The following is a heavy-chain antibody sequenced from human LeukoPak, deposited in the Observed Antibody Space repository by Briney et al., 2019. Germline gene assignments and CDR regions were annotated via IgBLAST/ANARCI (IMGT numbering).Heavy chain of an antibody. CDR1: GGSFSNYY. V-gene: IGHV4-34*01. CDR3: ARRWNYGRNYYIDV. D-gene: IGHD1-7*01. J-gene: IGHJ6*02. Sequence: SETLSLTCAVYGGSFSNYYWNWIRQPPGKGLEWLGEINDNGRANYNPSLMSRVTVSVDTSKNQFSLRLTSVTATDTAVYYCARRWNYGRNYYIDVWGQGATVSVSS. CDR2: INDNGRA.